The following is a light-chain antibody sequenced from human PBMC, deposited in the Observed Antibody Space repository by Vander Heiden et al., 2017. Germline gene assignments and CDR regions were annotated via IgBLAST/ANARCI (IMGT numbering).Light chain of an antibody. CDR3: QQYGSSPMYT. CDR2: CAS. J-gene: IGKJ2*01. V-gene: IGKV3-20*01. CDR1: QSVSSSY. Sequence: EIVWTLSPGTLPLSPGEGTTLTCRASQSVSSSYLSWYQQKPGQAPRLLIYCASSRATGIPDRFSGSGSGTVFTLTISRLDPDDFAVYYFQQYGSSPMYTFGQGTKLEIK.